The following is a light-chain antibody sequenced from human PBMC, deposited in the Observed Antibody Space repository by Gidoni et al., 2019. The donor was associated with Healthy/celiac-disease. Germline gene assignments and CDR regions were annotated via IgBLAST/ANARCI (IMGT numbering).Light chain of an antibody. CDR2: AAS. CDR1: QSISSY. CDR3: QQSYSTPC. V-gene: IGKV1-39*01. Sequence: DIQMTQSPSSLSASVGDRVTITCRASQSISSYLNWYQQKPGKAPKLLIYAASSLQSGVPSRFSGSGSGTDFTLTISSLQPEDFAPYYCQQSYSTPCFGQGTKLEIK. J-gene: IGKJ2*01.